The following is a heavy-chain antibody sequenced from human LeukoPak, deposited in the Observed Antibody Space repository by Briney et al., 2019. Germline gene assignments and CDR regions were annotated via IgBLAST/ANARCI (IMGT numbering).Heavy chain of an antibody. CDR2: ISAYNGNT. V-gene: IGHV1-18*01. D-gene: IGHD3-22*01. CDR3: ARMRDTYYYDSSGYYPQED. Sequence: SCKAXXYTXTSYGISWVRQAPGQGLEGMGWISAYNGNTKYAQKLQGRVTMTKETSKSTAYMEMRRLRSEDTAVYYCARMRDTYYYDSSGYYPQEDWGQGTLVTVSS. J-gene: IGHJ4*02. CDR1: XYTXTSYG.